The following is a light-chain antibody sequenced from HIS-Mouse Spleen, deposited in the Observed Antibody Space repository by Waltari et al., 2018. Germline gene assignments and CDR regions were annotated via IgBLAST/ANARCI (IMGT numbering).Light chain of an antibody. J-gene: IGLJ2*01. Sequence: QSALTQPASVSGSPGQSITISCTGTSRDVGGYNYFSWYQPHPGKAPKLMIYDVSNRPSGVSNRFSGSKSGNTASLTISGLQAEDEADYYCSSYTSSSTLVFGGGTKLTVL. CDR2: DVS. CDR1: SRDVGGYNY. CDR3: SSYTSSSTLV. V-gene: IGLV2-14*03.